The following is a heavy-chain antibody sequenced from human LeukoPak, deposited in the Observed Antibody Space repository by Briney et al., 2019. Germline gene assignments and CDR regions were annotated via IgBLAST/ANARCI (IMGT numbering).Heavy chain of an antibody. D-gene: IGHD3-3*01. CDR2: IIPIFGTA. J-gene: IGHJ4*02. Sequence: SVKVSCKASGGTFSSYAISWVRQAPGQGLEWMGGIIPIFGTANYAQKFQGRVTITADESTSTAYMELSSLRSEDTAVYYCARDCPSYDFWSGPCDYWGQGTLVTISS. CDR1: GGTFSSYA. V-gene: IGHV1-69*01. CDR3: ARDCPSYDFWSGPCDY.